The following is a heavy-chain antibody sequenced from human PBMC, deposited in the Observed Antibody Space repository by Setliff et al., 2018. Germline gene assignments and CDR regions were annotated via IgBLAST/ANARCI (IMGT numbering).Heavy chain of an antibody. CDR3: AKDQGTGYCSGGSCYLFEH. J-gene: IGHJ4*02. CDR1: GYTLTTYL. D-gene: IGHD2-15*01. Sequence: ASVKVSCKASGYTLTTYLMNWVRQAPGQGLEWMGYINTRTGEPMYAQGFTGRFVFSLDPSVSTAYLQMDSLRVEDTAVYYCAKDQGTGYCSGGSCYLFEHWGQGVQVTVSS. V-gene: IGHV7-4-1*01. CDR2: INTRTGEP.